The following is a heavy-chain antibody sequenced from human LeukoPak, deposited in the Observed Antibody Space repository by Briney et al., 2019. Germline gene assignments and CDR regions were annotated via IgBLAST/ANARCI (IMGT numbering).Heavy chain of an antibody. D-gene: IGHD5-12*01. CDR2: IYHSGST. J-gene: IGHJ4*02. CDR1: GGSISSSNW. CDR3: ARHSGYDYVFDY. Sequence: PSETLSLTCAVSGGSISSSNWWSWVRQPPGKGLEWIGEIYHSGSTYYNPSLKSRVTISVDTSKNQFSLKLSSVTAADTAVYYCARHSGYDYVFDYWGQGTLVTVSS. V-gene: IGHV4-4*02.